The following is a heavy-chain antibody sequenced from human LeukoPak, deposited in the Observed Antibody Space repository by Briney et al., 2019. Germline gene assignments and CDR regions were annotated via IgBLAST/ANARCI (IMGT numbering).Heavy chain of an antibody. CDR3: AKMVSGWAFDY. Sequence: GGSLRLSCVASGFSFKNYAMNWVRQAPGKGLEWVSAISESGENTHYADSVKGRFTISRDNSKNTLYLQMNSLRAEDTAVYYCAKMVSGWAFDYWGQGTLVTVSS. D-gene: IGHD6-19*01. CDR2: ISESGENT. CDR1: GFSFKNYA. J-gene: IGHJ4*02. V-gene: IGHV3-23*01.